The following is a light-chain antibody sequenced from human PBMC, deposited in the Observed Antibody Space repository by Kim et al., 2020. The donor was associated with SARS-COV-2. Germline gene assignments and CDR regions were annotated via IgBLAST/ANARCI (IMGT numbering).Light chain of an antibody. V-gene: IGLV3-9*01. CDR2: RDS. CDR3: QVWDSSTGDV. CDR1: NIGSKN. J-gene: IGLJ1*01. Sequence: SYELTQPLSVSVALGRTARITCGGNNIGSKNVHWYQQKPGQAPVLVIYRDSNRPSGIPERFSGSNSGNTATLTISRAQAGDEADYYCQVWDSSTGDVFGTGTKVTVL.